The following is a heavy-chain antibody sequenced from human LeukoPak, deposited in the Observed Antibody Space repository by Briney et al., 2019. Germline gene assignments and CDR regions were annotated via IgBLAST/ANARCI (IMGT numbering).Heavy chain of an antibody. Sequence: GRSLKLSCAASGFTFSSYAMHWVRQAPGKGLEWVAVISYDGSNKYYADSVKGRFTISRDNSKNTLYLQMNSLRAEDTAVYYCRGSALEGAFDIWGQGTMVTVSS. V-gene: IGHV3-30*04. CDR3: RGSALEGAFDI. CDR1: GFTFSSYA. J-gene: IGHJ3*02. D-gene: IGHD1-26*01. CDR2: ISYDGSNK.